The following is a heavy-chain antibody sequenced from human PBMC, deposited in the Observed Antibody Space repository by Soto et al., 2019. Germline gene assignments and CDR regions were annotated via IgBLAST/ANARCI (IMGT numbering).Heavy chain of an antibody. CDR3: ARGGYGDY. CDR2: ISAHNGNT. CDR1: GYTFTSYG. J-gene: IGHJ4*02. D-gene: IGHD1-1*01. V-gene: IGHV1-18*01. Sequence: QVHLVQSGAEVKKPGASVKVSCKASGYTFTSYGITWVRQAPGQGLEWMGWISAHNGNTDYAQKLQGRVIVTRDTSTRTACMELRSLRSDDTAVYYCARGGYGDYWGQGAVVTVSS.